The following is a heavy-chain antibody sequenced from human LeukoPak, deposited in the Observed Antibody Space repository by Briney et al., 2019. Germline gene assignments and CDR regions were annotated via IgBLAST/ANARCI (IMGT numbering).Heavy chain of an antibody. CDR1: GYSFTSYW. CDR2: IYPGDSDT. D-gene: IGHD3-3*01. Sequence: PGESLKISCKGSGYSFTSYWIGWVRQMPGKGLEWMGIIYPGDSDTRYSPSFQGQVTISADKSISTAYLQWSSLKAPDTAMYYCASTYYDFWSGYSAFDYWGQGTLVTVSS. J-gene: IGHJ4*02. CDR3: ASTYYDFWSGYSAFDY. V-gene: IGHV5-51*01.